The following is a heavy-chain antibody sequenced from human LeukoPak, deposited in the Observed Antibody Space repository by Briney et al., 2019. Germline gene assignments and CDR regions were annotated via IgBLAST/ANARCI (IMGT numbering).Heavy chain of an antibody. CDR2: IYHSGST. CDR1: GYSISSGYY. Sequence: SETLSLTCAVSGYSISSGYYWGWIRQPPGKGLEWIGSIYHSGSTYYNPSLKSRVTISVDTSKNQFSLKLSSVTAADTAVYYCARHRAGTLIDYWGQGTLVTASS. V-gene: IGHV4-38-2*01. D-gene: IGHD1-1*01. CDR3: ARHRAGTLIDY. J-gene: IGHJ4*02.